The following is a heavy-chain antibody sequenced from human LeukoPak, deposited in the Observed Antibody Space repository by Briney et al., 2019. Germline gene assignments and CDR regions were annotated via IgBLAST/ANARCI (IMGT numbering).Heavy chain of an antibody. V-gene: IGHV1-46*01. CDR3: ARQGLLWFGELFVEYYFDY. CDR1: GYIFTNYY. CDR2: INPSGGRT. J-gene: IGHJ4*02. Sequence: ASVTVSCTASGYIFTNYYIHWVRQAPGQGLERMGLINPSGGRTNYEQRFQGRVTMTRDMATSTAYMELRSLRSDDTAVYYWARQGLLWFGELFVEYYFDYWGQGTLVTVSS. D-gene: IGHD3-10*01.